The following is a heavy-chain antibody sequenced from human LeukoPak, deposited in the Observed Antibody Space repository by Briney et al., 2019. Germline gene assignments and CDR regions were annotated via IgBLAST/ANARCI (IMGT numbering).Heavy chain of an antibody. CDR2: IFPGDSDT. Sequence: GESLKISCKGSGYSFTTYWIGWVRQMPGKGLEWMGIIFPGDSDTRYSPSFQGHITISADKSISTAYVQWNSLKASDTAMYYCARVRHSTASGVDYWGQGILVTVSS. V-gene: IGHV5-51*01. CDR1: GYSFTTYW. CDR3: ARVRHSTASGVDY. J-gene: IGHJ4*02. D-gene: IGHD6-6*01.